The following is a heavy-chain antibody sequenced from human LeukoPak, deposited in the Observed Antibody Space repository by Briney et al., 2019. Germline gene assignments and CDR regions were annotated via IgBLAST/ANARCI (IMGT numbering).Heavy chain of an antibody. CDR2: IIPIFGTA. J-gene: IGHJ5*02. Sequence: GASVKVSCKASGGTFSSYAISWVRQAPGQGLEWMGGIIPIFGTANYAQKFQGRVTITTDESTSTAYMELSSLRSEDTAVYYCARDLMYYDSSGYYTNWFDPWGQGTLVTVSS. CDR1: GGTFSSYA. D-gene: IGHD3-22*01. CDR3: ARDLMYYDSSGYYTNWFDP. V-gene: IGHV1-69*05.